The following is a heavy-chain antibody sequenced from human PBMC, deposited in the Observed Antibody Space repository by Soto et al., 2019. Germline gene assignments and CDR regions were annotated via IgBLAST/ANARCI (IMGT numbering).Heavy chain of an antibody. CDR1: GGSISSGGYS. CDR2: MYHSGST. J-gene: IGHJ5*02. CDR3: AREVASWFDP. Sequence: PSETLSLTCAASGGSISSGGYSWSWIRQPPGKGLEWIGYMYHSGSTYYNPSLKSRVTISVDRSKNQFSLKLSSVTAADTAVYYCAREVASWFDPWGQGTLVTVSS. V-gene: IGHV4-30-2*01. D-gene: IGHD5-12*01.